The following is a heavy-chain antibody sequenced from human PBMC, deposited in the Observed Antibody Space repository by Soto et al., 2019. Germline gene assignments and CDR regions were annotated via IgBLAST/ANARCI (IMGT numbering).Heavy chain of an antibody. CDR2: IRTYSGNT. V-gene: IGHV1-18*01. CDR1: GYTFTSYD. D-gene: IGHD2-2*01. CDR3: ARVACSTNCCYWFDP. Sequence: QVQLVQSGAEVKKPGASVKVSCKTSGYTFTSYDITWLRQAPGQGLDWMGRIRTYSGNTNYAQKSQGRVTITADTSASTVYMVLRSLGSDATAVYYCARVACSTNCCYWFDPWGQGTLVTVSS. J-gene: IGHJ5*02.